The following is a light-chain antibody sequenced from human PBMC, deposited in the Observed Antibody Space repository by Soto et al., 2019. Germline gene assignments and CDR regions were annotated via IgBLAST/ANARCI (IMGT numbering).Light chain of an antibody. CDR2: EVS. Sequence: ALTQPASVSGSPGQSITISCTGTGSDVGGYNYVSWYQQHPGKAPKLMIYEVSNRPSGVSNRFSGSKSGNTASLTISGLQAEDEADYYCSSYTSSSTRVFGGGTKLTVL. V-gene: IGLV2-14*01. CDR1: GSDVGGYNY. J-gene: IGLJ3*02. CDR3: SSYTSSSTRV.